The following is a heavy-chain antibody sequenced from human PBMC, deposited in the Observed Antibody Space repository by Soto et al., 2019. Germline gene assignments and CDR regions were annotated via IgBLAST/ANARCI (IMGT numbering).Heavy chain of an antibody. Sequence: ASVKVSCKVSGYTLTELSMHWVRQAPGKGLEWMGGFDPEDGETIYAQKFQGRATMTEDTSTDTAYMELSSLRSEDTAVYYCATDLHRITMIVVVSYAFDIWGQGTMVTVSS. V-gene: IGHV1-24*01. J-gene: IGHJ3*02. D-gene: IGHD3-22*01. CDR1: GYTLTELS. CDR2: FDPEDGET. CDR3: ATDLHRITMIVVVSYAFDI.